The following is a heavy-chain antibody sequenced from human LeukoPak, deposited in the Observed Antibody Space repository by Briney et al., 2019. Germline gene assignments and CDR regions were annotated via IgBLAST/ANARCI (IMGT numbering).Heavy chain of an antibody. V-gene: IGHV3-53*01. CDR3: ARDLEVLTSPEGVSYHFDY. CDR1: GFTVSSNY. J-gene: IGHJ4*02. D-gene: IGHD1-26*01. CDR2: IYSGGST. Sequence: GGPLRLSCTVSGFTVSSNYMSWVRQAPGKGLEWVSVIYSGGSTYYADSVKGRFTISRDNSKNTLYLQMNSLRAEDTAVYYCARDLEVLTSPEGVSYHFDYWGQGTLVTVSS.